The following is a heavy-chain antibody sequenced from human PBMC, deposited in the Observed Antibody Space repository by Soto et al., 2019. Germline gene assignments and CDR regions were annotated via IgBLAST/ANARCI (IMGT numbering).Heavy chain of an antibody. V-gene: IGHV4-31*03. J-gene: IGHJ4*02. CDR3: AREVIAATGFDY. Sequence: PSETLSLTCTVSGGSISSGGYYWSWIRQHPGKGLEWIGYIYYSGSTYYNPSLKSRVTISVDTSKNQFSLKLSSVTAEDTAVYYCAREVIAATGFDYWGQGTLVTVSS. D-gene: IGHD2-15*01. CDR2: IYYSGST. CDR1: GGSISSGGYY.